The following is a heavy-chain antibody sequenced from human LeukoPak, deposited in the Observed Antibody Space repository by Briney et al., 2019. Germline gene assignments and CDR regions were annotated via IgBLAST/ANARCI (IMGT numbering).Heavy chain of an antibody. CDR1: GYTFTSYY. Sequence: GASVKVSCKASGYTFTSYYMHWVRQAPGQGLEWMGIINPSGGSTSYAQKFQGRVTMARDTSTSTVYMELSSLRSEDTAVYYCARDRSGRDGSGYAPLDYWGQGTLVTVSS. J-gene: IGHJ4*02. V-gene: IGHV1-46*01. CDR3: ARDRSGRDGSGYAPLDY. CDR2: INPSGGST. D-gene: IGHD5-12*01.